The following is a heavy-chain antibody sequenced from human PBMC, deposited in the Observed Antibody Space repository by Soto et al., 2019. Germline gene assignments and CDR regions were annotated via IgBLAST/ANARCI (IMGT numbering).Heavy chain of an antibody. CDR3: ASSSFDVGATSMAWKHFDY. CDR2: INPSGGST. V-gene: IGHV1-46*01. D-gene: IGHD1-26*01. J-gene: IGHJ4*02. CDR1: GYTFTSYY. Sequence: ASVKVSCKASGYTFTSYYMHWVRQAPGQGLEGMGIINPSGGSTSYAQKFQGRVTMTRDKSTSTVYMELSSLRSEDTAVYYCASSSFDVGATSMAWKHFDYWGQGTLVTVSS.